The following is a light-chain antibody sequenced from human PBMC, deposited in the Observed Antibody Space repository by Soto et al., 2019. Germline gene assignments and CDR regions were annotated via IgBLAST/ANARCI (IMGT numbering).Light chain of an antibody. CDR2: EVS. Sequence: QSVLTQPPSASGSPGQSVTISCTGTSSDVGGYNYVSWYQQHPGKAPKLMIYEVSKRPSGVPDRFSGSKSGNTASLTVSGLQAEDEADYYCSSYAGSNNLGVFGGGTKLTVX. CDR3: SSYAGSNNLGV. CDR1: SSDVGGYNY. V-gene: IGLV2-8*01. J-gene: IGLJ2*01.